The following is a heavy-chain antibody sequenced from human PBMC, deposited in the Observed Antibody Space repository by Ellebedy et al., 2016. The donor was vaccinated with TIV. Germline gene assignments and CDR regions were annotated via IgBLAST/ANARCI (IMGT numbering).Heavy chain of an antibody. V-gene: IGHV4-39*02. D-gene: IGHD2-21*01. CDR1: GAFVNSTRYY. J-gene: IGHJ4*02. CDR2: VYHSGSP. CDR3: ARIDPWQPIDD. Sequence: MPGGSLRLSCSVSGAFVNSTRYYWAWIRQPPGKGLEWIGSVYHSGSPYYNPSFTSRVTLSADPSKNHFSLNLRTVTAADTAVYYCARIDPWQPIDDWGQGILVTVSS.